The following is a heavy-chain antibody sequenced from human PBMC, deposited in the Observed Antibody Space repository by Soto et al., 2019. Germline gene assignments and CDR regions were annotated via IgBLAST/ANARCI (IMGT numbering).Heavy chain of an antibody. V-gene: IGHV4-59*01. CDR3: ASSERWSLYFDY. J-gene: IGHJ4*02. CDR1: GGSISSYY. CDR2: IYYSGST. D-gene: IGHD2-15*01. Sequence: PSETLSLTCTVSGGSISSYYWSWIRQPPGKGLEWIGYIYYSGSTNYNPSLKSRVTISVDTSKNQFSLKLSSVTAADTAVYYCASSERWSLYFDYWGQGTLVTVSS.